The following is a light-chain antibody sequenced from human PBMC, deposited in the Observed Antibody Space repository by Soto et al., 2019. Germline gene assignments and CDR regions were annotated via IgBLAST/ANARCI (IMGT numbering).Light chain of an antibody. CDR2: GAS. J-gene: IGKJ1*01. Sequence: EIVMTQSPATLSVSPGERVTLSCRASQSINNNLAWYQQKPGQAPRLLIYGASTRATEIPARFSGSGSGTEFTLTISSLQSEDLAVYYCQQYNNWPPWTFGQGTKVAIK. CDR3: QQYNNWPPWT. V-gene: IGKV3-15*01. CDR1: QSINNN.